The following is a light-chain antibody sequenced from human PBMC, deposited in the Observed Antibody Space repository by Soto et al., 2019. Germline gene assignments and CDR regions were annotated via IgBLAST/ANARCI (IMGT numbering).Light chain of an antibody. Sequence: QSALTQPPSAPGSPGQSVTISCTGTSSDVGGYDFVSWYQQHPGKAPKLVIYEVTRRPSGVPDRFSGSKSGNTASLTVSGLQAEDEAVYYCSSYAGSTIFGGGTKVTVL. CDR2: EVT. CDR3: SSYAGSTI. CDR1: SSDVGGYDF. J-gene: IGLJ2*01. V-gene: IGLV2-8*01.